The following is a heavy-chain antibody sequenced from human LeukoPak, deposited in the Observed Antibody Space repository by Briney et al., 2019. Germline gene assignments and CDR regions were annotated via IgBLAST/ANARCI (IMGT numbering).Heavy chain of an antibody. Sequence: GGSLRLSCAASGFTFSSYEMNWVRQAPGKGLEWVSSINSGGGSTYYADSVKGRITISRDNSKSTLSLQMNSLRAEDTAVYYCAKGHSGNYYNFDSWGQGTLVTVSS. J-gene: IGHJ4*02. CDR1: GFTFSSYE. V-gene: IGHV3-23*01. CDR2: INSGGGST. CDR3: AKGHSGNYYNFDS. D-gene: IGHD1-26*01.